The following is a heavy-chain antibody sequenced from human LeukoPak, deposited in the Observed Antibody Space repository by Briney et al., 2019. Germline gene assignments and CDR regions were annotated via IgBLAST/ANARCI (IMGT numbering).Heavy chain of an antibody. CDR3: ARRAASWVDHYYYMDV. Sequence: PSETLSLTCTVSGGSISSLYWSWIRQPPGKGLEWIGYIYYSGSTSYNPSLKSRVTISVDTSKNQFSLKLSSVTAADTAVYYCARRAASWVDHYYYMDVWGKGTTVTVSS. CDR1: GGSISSLY. CDR2: IYYSGST. D-gene: IGHD2-15*01. J-gene: IGHJ6*03. V-gene: IGHV4-59*11.